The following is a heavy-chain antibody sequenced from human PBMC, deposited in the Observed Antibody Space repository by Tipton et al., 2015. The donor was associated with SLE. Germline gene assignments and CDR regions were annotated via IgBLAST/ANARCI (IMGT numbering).Heavy chain of an antibody. V-gene: IGHV4-61*02. Sequence: TLSLTCTVSGGSISSGSYYWSWIRQPAGKGLEWIGRIYTSGSPNYNPSLKSRVTISVDTSKNQFSLKLSSVTAADTAVYYCARAPGLRYAFDIWGQGTMVTVSS. CDR1: GGSISSGSYY. CDR2: IYTSGSP. D-gene: IGHD5-12*01. J-gene: IGHJ3*02. CDR3: ARAPGLRYAFDI.